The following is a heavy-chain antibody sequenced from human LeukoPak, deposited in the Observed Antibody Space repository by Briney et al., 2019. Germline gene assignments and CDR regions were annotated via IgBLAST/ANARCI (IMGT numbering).Heavy chain of an antibody. J-gene: IGHJ5*02. Sequence: ASVKVSCKASGYTFTSYGISWVRQAPGQGLEWMGWISAYNGNTHSAQKFQGRVTMTTETSTSTVYMEMGSLRSDDTAVYYCARDPYYHDNRGYRNNWCDPWGQGTLVTVSS. V-gene: IGHV1-18*01. CDR1: GYTFTSYG. CDR2: ISAYNGNT. D-gene: IGHD3-22*01. CDR3: ARDPYYHDNRGYRNNWCDP.